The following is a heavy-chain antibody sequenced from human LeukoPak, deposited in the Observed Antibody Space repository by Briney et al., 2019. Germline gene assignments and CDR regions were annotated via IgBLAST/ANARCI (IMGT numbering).Heavy chain of an antibody. J-gene: IGHJ4*02. CDR2: IYYSGNT. V-gene: IGHV4-39*07. D-gene: IGHD3-22*01. CDR1: GGSISSSSYY. CDR3: ARAYYYDSSGYYNDFDY. Sequence: SETLSLTCTVSGGSISSSSYYWGWIRQSPRKGLEWIGSIYYSGNTYYNPSLKSRVTISEDTSKNQFSLKLSSVTAADTAVYYCARAYYYDSSGYYNDFDYWGQGTLVTVSS.